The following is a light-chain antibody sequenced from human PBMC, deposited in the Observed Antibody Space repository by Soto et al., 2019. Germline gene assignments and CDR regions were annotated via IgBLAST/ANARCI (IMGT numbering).Light chain of an antibody. CDR1: QSVSSNY. Sequence: EIVLTQSPGTLSLSPGERATLSCRSSQSVSSNYLAWYQQKPDQAPRLVIYDVSGRATGIPDRFSGSGSGTDFTLTISRLEPEEFEVYYCQQYGLSSTVGQGTKVEIK. CDR3: QQYGLSST. V-gene: IGKV3-20*01. J-gene: IGKJ1*01. CDR2: DVS.